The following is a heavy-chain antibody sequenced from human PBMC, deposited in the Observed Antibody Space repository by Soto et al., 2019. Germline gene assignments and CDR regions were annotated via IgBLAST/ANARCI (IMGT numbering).Heavy chain of an antibody. CDR3: AKEGGNWGRLQLWSDYYYGMDV. V-gene: IGHV3-23*01. CDR1: GFTFSSYA. CDR2: ISGSGGST. J-gene: IGHJ6*02. D-gene: IGHD5-18*01. Sequence: PGVSLRLSCAASGFTFSSYAMSWVRQAPGKGLEWVSAISGSGGSTYYADSVKGRFTISRDNSKNTLYLQMNSLRAEDTAVYYCAKEGGNWGRLQLWSDYYYGMDVWGQGTTVTVSS.